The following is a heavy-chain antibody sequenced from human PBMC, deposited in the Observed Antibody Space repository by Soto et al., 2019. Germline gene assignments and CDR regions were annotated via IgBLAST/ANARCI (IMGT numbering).Heavy chain of an antibody. CDR1: GGTFSSYT. Sequence: QVQLVQSGAEVKKPGSSVKVSCKASGGTFSSYTISWVRQAPGQGLEWMGRIIPILGIANYAQKFQGRVTITADKSTSTAYMELSSLRSEDTAVYYCARGSDDSSGYYPIPLDYWGQGTLVTVSS. D-gene: IGHD3-22*01. J-gene: IGHJ4*02. V-gene: IGHV1-69*02. CDR2: IIPILGIA. CDR3: ARGSDDSSGYYPIPLDY.